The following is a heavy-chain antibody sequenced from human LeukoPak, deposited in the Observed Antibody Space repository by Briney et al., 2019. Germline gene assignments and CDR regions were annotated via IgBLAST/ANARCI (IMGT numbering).Heavy chain of an antibody. J-gene: IGHJ4*02. CDR3: TRDDYVWGSYRVFDY. CDR2: IRSKAYGGTT. V-gene: IGHV3-49*04. Sequence: PGRSLRLSCTASGSTFGDYAMSWVRQAPGKGLEWVGFIRSKAYGGTTEYAASVKGRFTISRDDSKSIAYLQMNSLKTEDTAVYYCTRDDYVWGSYRVFDYWGQGTLVTVSS. D-gene: IGHD3-16*02. CDR1: GSTFGDYA.